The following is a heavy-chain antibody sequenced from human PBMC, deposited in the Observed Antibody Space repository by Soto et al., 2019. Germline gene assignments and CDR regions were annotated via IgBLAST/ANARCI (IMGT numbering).Heavy chain of an antibody. J-gene: IGHJ4*02. Sequence: GESLKISCKGSGYSFTSYWIGWVRQMPGKGLEWLGIIYPGDSETRYSPSLQGHITISVDKSITTAYLQWSGLSLKASDTAVYYCATDIYIVGATGLGLGYWGQGTLVTVSS. D-gene: IGHD1-26*01. CDR3: ATDIYIVGATGLGLGY. CDR1: GYSFTSYW. CDR2: IYPGDSET. V-gene: IGHV5-51*01.